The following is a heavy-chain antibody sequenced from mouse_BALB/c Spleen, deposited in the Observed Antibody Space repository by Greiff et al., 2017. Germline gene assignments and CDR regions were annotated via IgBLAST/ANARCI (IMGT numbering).Heavy chain of an antibody. Sequence: VQLQQSGAELVRSGASVKLSCTASGFNIKDYYMHWVKQRPEQGLEWIGWIDPENGDTEYAPKFQGKATMTADTSSNTAYPQLSSLTSEDTAVYYCNALYYYGSSPWFAYWGQGTLVTVSA. CDR2: IDPENGDT. J-gene: IGHJ3*01. CDR1: GFNIKDYY. V-gene: IGHV14-4*02. CDR3: NALYYYGSSPWFAY. D-gene: IGHD1-1*01.